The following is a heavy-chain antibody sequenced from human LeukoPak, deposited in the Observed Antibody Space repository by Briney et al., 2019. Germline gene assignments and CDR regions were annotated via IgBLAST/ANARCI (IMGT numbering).Heavy chain of an antibody. CDR1: GFTFSSYE. Sequence: QAGGSLRLSCAASGFTFSSYEMNWVRQAPGKGLEWVSYIDSSGSTIYYADSVKGRFTISRDNAKNSLYLQMNSLRAEDTAVYYCARGRFIWGLTGYSDWGQGTLVTVSS. J-gene: IGHJ4*02. CDR3: ARGRFIWGLTGYSD. V-gene: IGHV3-48*03. CDR2: IDSSGSTI. D-gene: IGHD3-9*01.